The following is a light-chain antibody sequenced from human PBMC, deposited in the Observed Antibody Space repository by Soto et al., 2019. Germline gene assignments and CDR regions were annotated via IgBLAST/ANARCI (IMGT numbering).Light chain of an antibody. Sequence: AIQMTQSPSSLSASAGNRVTSTCRASQGIRNDLGWFQQKLGKAPKLLMYAASSPQSGVPSRFSGSGSGTDFTLTISSLQPEDVATYYCLQHYFYPYTFGQGTKLEIK. V-gene: IGKV1-6*01. CDR2: AAS. CDR3: LQHYFYPYT. CDR1: QGIRND. J-gene: IGKJ2*01.